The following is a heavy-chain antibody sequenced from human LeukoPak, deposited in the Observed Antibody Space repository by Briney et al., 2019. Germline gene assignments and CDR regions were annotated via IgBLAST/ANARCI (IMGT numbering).Heavy chain of an antibody. V-gene: IGHV3-21*01. CDR1: GFTFSSYS. D-gene: IGHD6-13*01. CDR2: ISSSSSYI. J-gene: IGHJ4*02. Sequence: PGRSLRLSCAASGFTFSSYSMNWVRQAPGKGLERVSSISSSSSYIYYADSVKGRFTISRDNAKNSLYLQMNSLRAEDTAVYYCARDSSDGSSWYYFDYWGQGTLVTVSS. CDR3: ARDSSDGSSWYYFDY.